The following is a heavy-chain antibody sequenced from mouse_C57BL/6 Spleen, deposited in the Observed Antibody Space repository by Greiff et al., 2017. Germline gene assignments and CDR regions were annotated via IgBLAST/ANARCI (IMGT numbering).Heavy chain of an antibody. Sequence: QVQLQQSGPELVKPGASVKISCKASGYAFSSSWMNWVKQRPGKGLEWIGRIYPGDGDTNYNGKFKGKATLTADKSSSTAYMQLSSLTSEDSAVYFCAGYYGSSHYFDYWGQGTTLTVSS. CDR2: IYPGDGDT. CDR1: GYAFSSSW. D-gene: IGHD1-1*01. CDR3: AGYYGSSHYFDY. J-gene: IGHJ2*01. V-gene: IGHV1-82*01.